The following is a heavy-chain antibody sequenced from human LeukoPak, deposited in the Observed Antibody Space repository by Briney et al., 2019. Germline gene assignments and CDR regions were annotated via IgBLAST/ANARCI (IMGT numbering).Heavy chain of an antibody. CDR3: AREGYYYDSSGSDY. Sequence: SETLSLTCTVSGGSISSYYWSWIRQPAGKGLEGIGRIYTSGSTNYNPSLKSRVTMSVDTSKNQFSLKLSSVTAADTAVYYCAREGYYYDSSGSDYWGQGTLVTVSS. J-gene: IGHJ4*02. CDR2: IYTSGST. CDR1: GGSISSYY. D-gene: IGHD3-22*01. V-gene: IGHV4-4*07.